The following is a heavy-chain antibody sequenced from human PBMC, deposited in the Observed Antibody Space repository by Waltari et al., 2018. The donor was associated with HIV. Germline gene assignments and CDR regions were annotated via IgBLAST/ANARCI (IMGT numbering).Heavy chain of an antibody. Sequence: EVQLVESGGGLVQSGGSLRLSGAGSGLRFSGCWMSWVRQAPGKGLEWVANIKEDGSEKYYVDSVKGRFTISRDNAKNSLYLQMNSLRAEDTAMYYCARARYCSSISCSYFDDWGQGTLVTVSS. CDR2: IKEDGSEK. J-gene: IGHJ4*02. CDR3: ARARYCSSISCSYFDD. CDR1: GLRFSGCW. V-gene: IGHV3-7*01. D-gene: IGHD2-2*01.